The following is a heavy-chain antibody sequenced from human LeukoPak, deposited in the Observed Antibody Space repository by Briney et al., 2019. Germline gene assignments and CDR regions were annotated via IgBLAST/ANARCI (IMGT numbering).Heavy chain of an antibody. D-gene: IGHD3-9*01. CDR3: ARLARVLRYFDWLFQGWFDP. CDR2: INHSGST. Sequence: SETLSLTCAVYGGSFSGYYWSRIRQPPGKGLEWIGEINHSGSTNYNPSLKSRVTISVDTSKNQFSLKLSSVTAADTAVYYCARLARVLRYFDWLFQGWFDPWGQGTLVTVSS. V-gene: IGHV4-34*01. J-gene: IGHJ5*02. CDR1: GGSFSGYY.